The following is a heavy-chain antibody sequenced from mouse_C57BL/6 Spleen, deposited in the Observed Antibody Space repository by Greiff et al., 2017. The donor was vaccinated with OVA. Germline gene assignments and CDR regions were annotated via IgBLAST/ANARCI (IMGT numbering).Heavy chain of an antibody. J-gene: IGHJ3*01. D-gene: IGHD2-4*01. V-gene: IGHV1-53*01. CDR2: INPSNGGT. Sequence: QVQLQQPGTELVKPGASVKLSCKASGYTFTSYWMHWVKQRPGQGLEWIGNINPSNGGTNYNEKFKSKATLTVDKSSSTAYMHLSSLTSEDSAVYSCARERTIYYDYDEGFAYWGQGTLVTVSA. CDR1: GYTFTSYW. CDR3: ARERTIYYDYDEGFAY.